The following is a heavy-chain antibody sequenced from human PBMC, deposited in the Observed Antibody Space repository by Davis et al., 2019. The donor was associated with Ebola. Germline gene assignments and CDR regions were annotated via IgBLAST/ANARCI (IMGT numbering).Heavy chain of an antibody. V-gene: IGHV3-7*04. CDR3: ARGEYDYVWGSYRFFGRYFDY. D-gene: IGHD3-16*02. J-gene: IGHJ4*02. CDR2: IKQDGSEK. Sequence: PGGSLRLSCAASGFTFSSYWMSWVRQAPGKGLEWVANIKQDGSEKYYVASVKGRFTISRDNAKNSLYLQMNSLRAEDTAVYYGARGEYDYVWGSYRFFGRYFDYWGQGTLVTVSS. CDR1: GFTFSSYW.